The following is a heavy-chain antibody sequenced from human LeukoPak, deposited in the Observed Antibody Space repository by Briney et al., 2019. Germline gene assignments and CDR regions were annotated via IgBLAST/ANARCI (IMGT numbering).Heavy chain of an antibody. D-gene: IGHD3-10*01. V-gene: IGHV4-59*12. J-gene: IGHJ1*01. CDR3: ASTMVRGVIIRYFQH. CDR2: IYYSGST. CDR1: GGSISSYY. Sequence: SETLSLTCTVSGGSISSYYWSWIRQPPGKGLEWIGYIYYSGSTNYNPSLKSRVTISVDTSKNQFSLKLSSVTAADTAVYYCASTMVRGVIIRYFQHWGQGTLVTVSS.